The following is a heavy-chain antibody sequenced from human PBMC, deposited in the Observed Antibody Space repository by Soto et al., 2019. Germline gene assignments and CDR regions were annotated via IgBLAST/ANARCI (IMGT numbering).Heavy chain of an antibody. J-gene: IGHJ4*02. CDR2: IRASGRST. D-gene: IGHD6-19*01. V-gene: IGHV3-23*01. Sequence: EVQLLEAGGGLAQPGGSLRLSCTASGFTFSNSAMTWVRQAPGKGLEWVSIIRASGRSTYHAASVKGRFTISRDNSKDTLYLQMTRLRAEYTATYYCAKDGQWLHVYLESWGQGTQVTVS. CDR3: AKDGQWLHVYLES. CDR1: GFTFSNSA.